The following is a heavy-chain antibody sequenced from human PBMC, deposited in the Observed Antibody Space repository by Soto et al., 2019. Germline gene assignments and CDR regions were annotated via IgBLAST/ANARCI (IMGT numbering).Heavy chain of an antibody. D-gene: IGHD5-18*01. CDR2: ISGSGGST. J-gene: IGHJ4*02. CDR1: EFTFSRYP. CDR3: AKLSGGYSYGLAADY. Sequence: GGSLRLSCAASEFTFSRYPMSWVRQPPGKGLEWVSAISGSGGSTYYADSVQGRFTISRDNSKNTLYLQMNSLRAEDTAVYYCAKLSGGYSYGLAADYWGQGTLVTVSS. V-gene: IGHV3-23*01.